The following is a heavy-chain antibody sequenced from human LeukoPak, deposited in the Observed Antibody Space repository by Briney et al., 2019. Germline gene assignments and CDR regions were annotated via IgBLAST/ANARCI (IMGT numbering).Heavy chain of an antibody. CDR2: ISYDGTNK. Sequence: SGGSLRLSCAASGFTFSSFAVHWVRQAPGKGLEWVAFISYDGTNKYYADSVKGRFTTSRDNSKNTLYLQMSSLRTEDTAVYYCARGRHSGYDYILDYWGQGTLATVSS. V-gene: IGHV3-30*15. D-gene: IGHD5-12*01. CDR1: GFTFSSFA. J-gene: IGHJ4*02. CDR3: ARGRHSGYDYILDY.